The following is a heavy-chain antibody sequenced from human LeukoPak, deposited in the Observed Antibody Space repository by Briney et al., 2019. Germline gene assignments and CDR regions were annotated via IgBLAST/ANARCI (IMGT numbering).Heavy chain of an antibody. J-gene: IGHJ6*02. CDR1: GGSFDNYA. V-gene: IGHV1-69*04. Sequence: GASVKVSCKTSGGSFDNYAINWVRQAPGQGLEWMGRIIPILGIANYAQKFQGRVTITADKSTSTAYMELSSLRSEDTAVYYCARSGNSFYYYGMDVWGQGTTVTVSS. CDR2: IIPILGIA. CDR3: ARSGNSFYYYGMDV. D-gene: IGHD4-23*01.